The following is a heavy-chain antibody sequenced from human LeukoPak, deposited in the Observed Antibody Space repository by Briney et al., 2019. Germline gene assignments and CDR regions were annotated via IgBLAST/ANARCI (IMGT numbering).Heavy chain of an antibody. D-gene: IGHD3-16*01. CDR2: IGGYNGDT. V-gene: IGHV1-18*01. CDR1: GYTFTRYS. CDR3: ARDINGGEDY. J-gene: IGHJ4*02. Sequence: GASVKVSCKASGYTFTRYSITWFRQAPGQGLEWMGWIGGYNGDTKYPQKFQDRVTVTTDTSSTTVYMELRSLRSDDTAVYYCARDINGGEDYWGQGARVPDSS.